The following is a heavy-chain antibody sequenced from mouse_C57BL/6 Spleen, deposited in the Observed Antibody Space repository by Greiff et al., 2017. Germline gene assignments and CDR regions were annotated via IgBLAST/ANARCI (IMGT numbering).Heavy chain of an antibody. J-gene: IGHJ4*01. V-gene: IGHV1-19*01. CDR1: GYTFTDYY. Sequence: EVQLQQSGPVLVKPGASVKMSCKASGYTFTDYYMNWVKQSHGKSLEWIGVINPYNGGTSYNQKFKGKATLTVDKSSSTAYMELNSLTSEDSAVYYCARRGLLRRDYYAMDYWGQGTSVTVSS. CDR2: INPYNGGT. D-gene: IGHD2-3*01. CDR3: ARRGLLRRDYYAMDY.